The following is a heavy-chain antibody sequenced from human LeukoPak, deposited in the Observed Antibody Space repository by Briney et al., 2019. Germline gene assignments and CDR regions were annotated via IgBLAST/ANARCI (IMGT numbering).Heavy chain of an antibody. CDR1: GGSISSGGYY. V-gene: IGHV4-31*03. CDR3: ARVVSLVVVTAYYFDY. Sequence: SETLSLTCTVSGGSISSGGYYWSCIRQHPGKGLEWIGYIYYSGSTYYNPSLKSRVTISVDTSKNQFSLKLSSVTAADTAVYYCARVVSLVVVTAYYFDYWGQGTLVTVSS. D-gene: IGHD2-21*02. J-gene: IGHJ4*02. CDR2: IYYSGST.